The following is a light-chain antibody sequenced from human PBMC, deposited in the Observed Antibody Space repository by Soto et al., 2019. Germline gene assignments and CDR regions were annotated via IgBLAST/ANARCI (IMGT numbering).Light chain of an antibody. CDR1: SSDVGSYNF. CDR2: EVT. Sequence: QSALTQPPSASGSPGQSVTISCTGTSSDVGSYNFVSWYQQHPGKAPKLMIYEVTKRPSGVPDRFSGSKSGNTASLTVSGLQGEDEADYYCSSYAGSNSPYVFGTGTKLTVL. J-gene: IGLJ1*01. CDR3: SSYAGSNSPYV. V-gene: IGLV2-8*01.